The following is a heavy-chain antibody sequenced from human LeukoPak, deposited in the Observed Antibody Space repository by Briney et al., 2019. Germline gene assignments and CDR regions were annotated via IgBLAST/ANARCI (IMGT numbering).Heavy chain of an antibody. CDR3: ARGGSVTRYYFDY. V-gene: IGHV4-61*02. D-gene: IGHD4-17*01. Sequence: SETLSLTCTVSGGSISSSSYFWSWIRQPAGKGLEWIGRIYTSGSTSYNPSLKSRVTMSVDTSKNQFSLKLISVTAADTAVYYCARGGSVTRYYFDYWGQGTLVTVSS. CDR1: GGSISSSSYF. CDR2: IYTSGST. J-gene: IGHJ4*02.